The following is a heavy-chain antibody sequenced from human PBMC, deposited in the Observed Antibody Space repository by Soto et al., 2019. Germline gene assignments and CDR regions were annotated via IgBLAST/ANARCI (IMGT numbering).Heavy chain of an antibody. V-gene: IGHV3-74*01. D-gene: IGHD3-10*01. Sequence: EVHLVESGGVLVQPGGSLRLSCAASGFTLSGRSMHWVRQAPGKGLVWVSGIDNAATDSTYADSVKGRFTSSRDNAKNMLYLQMNGLRVEDTAVYYCARGWFGPDVWGKGTTVTVSS. CDR2: IDNAATDS. J-gene: IGHJ6*04. CDR1: GFTLSGRS. CDR3: ARGWFGPDV.